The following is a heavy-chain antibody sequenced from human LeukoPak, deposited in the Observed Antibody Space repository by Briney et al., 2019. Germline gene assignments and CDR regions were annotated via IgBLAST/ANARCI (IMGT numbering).Heavy chain of an antibody. J-gene: IGHJ4*02. Sequence: GGSLRLSCAASGFTFSSYGMHWVRQALGKGLEWVAVISYDGSNKYYADSVKGRFTISRDNSKNTLYLQMNSLRAEDTAVYYCAKPSTPLYYYGSGSYFDYWGQGTLVTVSS. CDR3: AKPSTPLYYYGSGSYFDY. D-gene: IGHD3-10*01. CDR1: GFTFSSYG. V-gene: IGHV3-30*18. CDR2: ISYDGSNK.